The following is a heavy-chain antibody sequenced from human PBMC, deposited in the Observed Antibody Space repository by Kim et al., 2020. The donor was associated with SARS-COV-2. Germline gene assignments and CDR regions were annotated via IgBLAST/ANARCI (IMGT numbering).Heavy chain of an antibody. J-gene: IGHJ4*02. D-gene: IGHD6-19*01. CDR2: GSEK. Sequence: GSEKYDVDTVKGRFTISRDNAKNLLYLQMTSLRAEDTAMYYCATGSGWHAYWGQGTLVTVSS. CDR3: ATGSGWHAY. V-gene: IGHV3-7*01.